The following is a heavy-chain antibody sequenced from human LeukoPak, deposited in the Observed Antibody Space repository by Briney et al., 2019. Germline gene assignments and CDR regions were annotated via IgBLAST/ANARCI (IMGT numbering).Heavy chain of an antibody. D-gene: IGHD6-6*01. CDR2: ISSSGSTI. CDR1: GFTFSSYE. Sequence: GGSLRLSCAASGFTFSSYEMIWVRRAPGKGLEWVSYISSSGSTIYYADSVKGRFTISRDNAKNSLYLQMNSLRAEDTAVYYCARVREARYFDYWGQGTLVTVSS. V-gene: IGHV3-48*03. CDR3: ARVREARYFDY. J-gene: IGHJ4*02.